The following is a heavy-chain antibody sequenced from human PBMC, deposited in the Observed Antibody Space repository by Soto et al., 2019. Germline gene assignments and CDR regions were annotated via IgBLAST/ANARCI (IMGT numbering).Heavy chain of an antibody. CDR3: VKDWRGSGIYGGCAP. Sequence: EVQLLESGGGLVQPGGSLRLSCAVSGFTFSSYAMGWVRQTPGRGLEWVSSISISGDRTYYADSVKGRFTISRDHSRDTLFLQRSSLRAAETAVYYCVKDWRGSGIYGGCAPWGQGTLFT. J-gene: IGHJ5*02. CDR1: GFTFSSYA. CDR2: ISISGDRT. V-gene: IGHV3-23*01. D-gene: IGHD1-26*01.